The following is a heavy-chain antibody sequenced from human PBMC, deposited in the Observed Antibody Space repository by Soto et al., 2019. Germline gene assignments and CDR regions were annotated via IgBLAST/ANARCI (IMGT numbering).Heavy chain of an antibody. CDR2: IHDSGST. CDR1: GGSIISGGYY. CDR3: ARVGESGYEGGYYFDY. D-gene: IGHD5-12*01. Sequence: QVQLQESGPGLVKPSQTLSLTCTVSGGSIISGGYYWTWIRQHPGKGLEWIGYIHDSGSTDYHPSLKSRLTILVDPSKNQFSLSLSSVTAADTAVYYCARVGESGYEGGYYFDYWGQGTLVTVSS. V-gene: IGHV4-31*03. J-gene: IGHJ4*02.